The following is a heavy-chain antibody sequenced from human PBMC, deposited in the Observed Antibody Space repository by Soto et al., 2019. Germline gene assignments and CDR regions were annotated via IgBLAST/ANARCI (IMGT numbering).Heavy chain of an antibody. J-gene: IGHJ3*01. CDR2: INPSGGTT. V-gene: IGHV1-46*01. CDR1: GYTSTSYY. Sequence: ASVKVSCKAPGYTSTSYYIHWVRQAPGQGLEWMGIINPSGGTTNYAQGFQGRVTMTRDTSTSTVFMELSSLRSEDTAVYYCARPKSRGAFDVWGQGTMVTVSS. CDR3: ARPKSRGAFDV.